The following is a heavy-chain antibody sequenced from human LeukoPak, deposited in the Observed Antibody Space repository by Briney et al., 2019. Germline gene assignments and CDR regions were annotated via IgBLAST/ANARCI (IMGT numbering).Heavy chain of an antibody. CDR1: GFTSSSYA. CDR3: AKVRNGIQLWAGDFDY. J-gene: IGHJ4*02. V-gene: IGHV3-23*01. CDR2: ISGSGGST. D-gene: IGHD5-18*01. Sequence: GGSLRLSCAASGFTSSSYAMSWVRQAPGKGLEWVSAISGSGGSTYYADSVKGRFTISRDNSKNTLYLQMNSLRAEDTAVYYCAKVRNGIQLWAGDFDYWGQGTLVTVSS.